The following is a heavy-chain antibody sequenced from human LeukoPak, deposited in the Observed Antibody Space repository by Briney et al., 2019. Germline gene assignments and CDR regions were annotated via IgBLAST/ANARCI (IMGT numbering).Heavy chain of an antibody. Sequence: PGGSLRLSCAASGFTLNTYTMNWVRQAPGKGLEWISSISASSNSIEYADSVEGRFSISRDSAKNSLDLQMNSLRADDTAMYYCARDLYGDPKEFDYWGQGTLVTVSS. D-gene: IGHD4-17*01. CDR2: ISASSNSI. J-gene: IGHJ4*02. CDR3: ARDLYGDPKEFDY. V-gene: IGHV3-48*01. CDR1: GFTLNTYT.